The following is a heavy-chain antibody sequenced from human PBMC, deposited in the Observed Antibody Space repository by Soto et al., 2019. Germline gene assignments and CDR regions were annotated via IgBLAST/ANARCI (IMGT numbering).Heavy chain of an antibody. V-gene: IGHV1-18*01. CDR3: ARGSLAGITWADY. CDR1: GYTFSNYG. CDR2: ISAYSGNT. J-gene: IGHJ4*02. D-gene: IGHD1-7*01. Sequence: ASVKVSCKGSGYTFSNYGISWVRQAPRQGLEWMGWISAYSGNTDYAQKFQGRITLTTDSPTNTVYMELKSLKSDDTAVYYCARGSLAGITWADYWGQGTQVTVPQ.